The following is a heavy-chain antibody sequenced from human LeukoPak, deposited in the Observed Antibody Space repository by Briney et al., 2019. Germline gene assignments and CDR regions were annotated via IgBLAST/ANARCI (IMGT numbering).Heavy chain of an antibody. J-gene: IGHJ4*02. Sequence: GGSLRLSCAASGFTVSSNYMSWVRQAPGKGLEWVSAISGSGGSTYYADSVKGRFTISRDNSKNTLYLQMNSLRAEDTAVYYCARETEYYYDSSGEYYFDYWGQGTLVTVSS. CDR2: ISGSGGST. CDR1: GFTVSSNY. CDR3: ARETEYYYDSSGEYYFDY. V-gene: IGHV3-23*01. D-gene: IGHD3-22*01.